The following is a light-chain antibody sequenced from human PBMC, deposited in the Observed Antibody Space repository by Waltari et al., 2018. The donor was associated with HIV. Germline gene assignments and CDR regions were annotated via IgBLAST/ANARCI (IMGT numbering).Light chain of an antibody. CDR2: AAS. Sequence: DIQMTQSPPSLSASVRDRVTITCRASQGISNHLAWYQQKPGKLPKLLIYAASTLQSGVPSRFSGSGSGTDFTLTISGLQPEDVATYYCQTYDSAPFTFGPGTKVDIK. CDR3: QTYDSAPFT. CDR1: QGISNH. J-gene: IGKJ3*01. V-gene: IGKV1-27*01.